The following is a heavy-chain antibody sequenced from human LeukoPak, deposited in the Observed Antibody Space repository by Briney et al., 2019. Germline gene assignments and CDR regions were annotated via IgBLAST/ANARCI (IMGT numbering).Heavy chain of an antibody. CDR1: GGSITSVSYS. D-gene: IGHD3-22*01. CDR3: AREKIGYYDSSGRGWFDP. CDR2: IYSSGST. Sequence: SETLSLTCTVSGGSITSVSYSWSWIRQPAWKGLEWIGRIYSSGSTNYNPSLKSRVTISVDTSKKQFSLKLNSVTAADTAVYYCAREKIGYYDSSGRGWFDPWGQGTLVTVSS. V-gene: IGHV4-61*02. J-gene: IGHJ5*02.